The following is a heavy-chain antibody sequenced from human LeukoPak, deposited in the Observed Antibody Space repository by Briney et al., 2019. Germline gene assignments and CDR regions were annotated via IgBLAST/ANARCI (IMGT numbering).Heavy chain of an antibody. D-gene: IGHD6-13*01. Sequence: PSETLSLTCTVSGYSISSGYYWGWIRQPPGKGLEWIGSIYHSGSTYYNPSLKSRVTISVDTSKNQFSLKLRYVTAADTAVYYCARVYYSSSYDYWYFDLWGRGTLVTVSS. J-gene: IGHJ2*01. V-gene: IGHV4-38-2*02. CDR2: IYHSGST. CDR1: GYSISSGYY. CDR3: ARVYYSSSYDYWYFDL.